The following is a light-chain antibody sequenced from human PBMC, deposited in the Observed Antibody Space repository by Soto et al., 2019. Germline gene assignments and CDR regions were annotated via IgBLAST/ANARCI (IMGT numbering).Light chain of an antibody. J-gene: IGKJ1*01. V-gene: IGKV3-11*01. Sequence: IVLTQSPATLSLSPGIRATLSCRASQNISSYLIWYQQKPGQAPRLLIYDVSNRATGIPVRFSGSGSGTDFTLSISRLEPEDFAVYYCQHYGSSSWTFGQGTKVDIK. CDR2: DVS. CDR1: QNISSY. CDR3: QHYGSSSWT.